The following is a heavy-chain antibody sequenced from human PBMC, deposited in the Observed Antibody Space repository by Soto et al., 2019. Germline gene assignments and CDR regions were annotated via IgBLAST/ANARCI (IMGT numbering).Heavy chain of an antibody. CDR2: IIPIFGTA. D-gene: IGHD3-22*01. V-gene: IGHV1-69*13. CDR1: GGTFSSYA. Sequence: SVKVSCKASGGTFSSYAISWVRQAPGQGLEWMGGIIPIFGTANYAQKFQGRVTITADESTSIAYMELSSLRSEDTAVYYCARVEVPQLSRGYYYDSSGYVDYWGQGTLVTVSS. J-gene: IGHJ4*02. CDR3: ARVEVPQLSRGYYYDSSGYVDY.